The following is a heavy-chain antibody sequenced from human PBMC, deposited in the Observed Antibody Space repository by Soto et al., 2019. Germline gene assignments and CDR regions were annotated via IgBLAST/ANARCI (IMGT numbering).Heavy chain of an antibody. CDR2: MNPNSGNT. CDR3: SRERTGTTSMDV. Sequence: QVQLVQSGAEVKKPGASVKVSCKASGYSFTSYDINWVRQATGQGLEWMGWMNPNSGNTGYAQKFRGRVTMTRNTTISTAYMELSSLRSEDTAVYYCSRERTGTTSMDVWGQGTTVTVSS. CDR1: GYSFTSYD. J-gene: IGHJ6*02. D-gene: IGHD1-1*01. V-gene: IGHV1-8*01.